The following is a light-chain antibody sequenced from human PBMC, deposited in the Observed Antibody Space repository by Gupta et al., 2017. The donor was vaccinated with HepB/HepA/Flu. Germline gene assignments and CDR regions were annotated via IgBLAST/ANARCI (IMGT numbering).Light chain of an antibody. V-gene: IGLV2-8*01. CDR2: EVN. Sequence: QSALPQPPSASGSPGQSVTISCTGTSSDIGGYSYVSLYPPHPGQATNIMIYEVNKRPAGVTGRFSASKAGNTASLTVSGLQTDEEADYYRTAYACLNTVIFGGGTKLTVL. CDR1: SSDIGGYSY. J-gene: IGLJ2*01. CDR3: TAYACLNTVI.